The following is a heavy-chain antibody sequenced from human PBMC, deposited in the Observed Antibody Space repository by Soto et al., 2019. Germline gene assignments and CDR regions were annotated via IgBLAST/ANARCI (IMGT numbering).Heavy chain of an antibody. CDR3: TRDLNYGLSTVYYDVFDT. CDR1: GFTFSGFW. D-gene: IGHD3-9*01. CDR2: LKGDGSKE. Sequence: EVQLVESGGDLVQPGASLRLSCMASGFTFSGFWMAWVRQVPGKGLEWVANLKGDGSKENYVDSVKGRFTISRDNAKNPLYLQMDSLRAEDTALYYCTRDLNYGLSTVYYDVFDTWGQGTMVTVSS. V-gene: IGHV3-7*01. J-gene: IGHJ3*02.